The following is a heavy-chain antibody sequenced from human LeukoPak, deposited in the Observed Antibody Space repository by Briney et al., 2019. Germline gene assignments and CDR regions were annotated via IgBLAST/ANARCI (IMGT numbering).Heavy chain of an antibody. D-gene: IGHD2-15*01. J-gene: IGHJ4*02. V-gene: IGHV4-34*01. CDR1: GGSFSGYY. CDR2: INHSGST. Sequence: SGTLSLTCAVYGGSFSGYYWSWIRQPPGKGLEWIGEINHSGSTNYNPSLKSRVTISVDTSKNQFSLKLSSVTAADTAVYYCVKDGEDSIVDWGQGTQVIVSS. CDR3: VKDGEDSIVD.